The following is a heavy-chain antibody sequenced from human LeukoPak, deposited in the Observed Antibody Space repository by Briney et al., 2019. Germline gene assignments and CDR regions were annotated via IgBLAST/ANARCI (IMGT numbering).Heavy chain of an antibody. CDR1: GISLSNYA. J-gene: IGHJ4*02. CDR3: AKRGVVIRGILVIGYHQEAYHYDF. Sequence: GGSLRLSCVVSGISLSNYAMTWVRQAPGRGLEWVSYISERGGSTTYADSVKGRFTISRDTSLNTLYLQMNNLRGEDTAVYFCAKRGVVIRGILVIGYHQEAYHYDFWGQGVLVTVSS. CDR2: ISERGGST. V-gene: IGHV3-23*01. D-gene: IGHD3-10*01.